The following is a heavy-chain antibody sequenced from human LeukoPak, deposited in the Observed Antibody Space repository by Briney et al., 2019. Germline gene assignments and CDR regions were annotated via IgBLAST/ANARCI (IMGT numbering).Heavy chain of an antibody. CDR1: GYTFTGYD. D-gene: IGHD6-13*01. V-gene: IGHV1-8*01. CDR3: ARGEYSSSWYPFDY. CDR2: MKSNSGDT. Sequence: ASVEVSCKTSGYTFTGYDINWVRQAPGQGLEWMGWMKSNSGDTHFAQKFQGRVTMTRDTSISIAFMELSSLRSEDTAVYYCARGEYSSSWYPFDYWGQGSPVTVSS. J-gene: IGHJ4*02.